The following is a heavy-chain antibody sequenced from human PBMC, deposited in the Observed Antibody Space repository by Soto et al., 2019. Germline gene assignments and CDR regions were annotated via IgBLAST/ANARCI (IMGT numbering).Heavy chain of an antibody. CDR1: GYTFTGYY. CDR3: ARFKVVGLRATEDYYYYGMDV. V-gene: IGHV1-2*04. J-gene: IGHJ6*02. CDR2: INPNSGGT. D-gene: IGHD1-26*01. Sequence: ASVKVSCKASGYTFTGYYMHWVRQAPGQGLEWMGWINPNSGGTNYAQKFQGWVTMTRDTSISTAYMELSRLRSDDTAVYYCARFKVVGLRATEDYYYYGMDVWGQGTTVTVSS.